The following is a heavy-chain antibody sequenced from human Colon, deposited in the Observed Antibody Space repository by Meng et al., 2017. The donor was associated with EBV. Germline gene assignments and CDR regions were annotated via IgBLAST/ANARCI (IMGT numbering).Heavy chain of an antibody. J-gene: IGHJ4*02. CDR1: CYTFTGFY. Sequence: AEGQEPGASVQVSCKSSCYTFTGFYLHWLRQAPGQGLEWMGWISPNSGGTNYAQKFQGRVTMTRDTSISTAYMELSRLRSDDTAIYYCAKVRDISSDSSSYYDYWGQGTLVTVSS. V-gene: IGHV1-2*02. D-gene: IGHD3-22*01. CDR3: AKVRDISSDSSSYYDY. CDR2: ISPNSGGT.